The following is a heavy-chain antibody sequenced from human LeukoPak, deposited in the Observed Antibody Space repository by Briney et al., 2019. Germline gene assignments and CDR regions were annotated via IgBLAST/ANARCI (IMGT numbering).Heavy chain of an antibody. V-gene: IGHV4-39*07. CDR2: IYYSGST. Sequence: SETLSLTCTVSGGSISSSSYYWGWLRQPPGKGLEWIGSIYYSGSTYYNPSLKSRVTISVDTSKNQFSLKLNSVTAADTAMYYCASLRYCNTTSCFWDWFDPWGQGTLVTVSS. CDR1: GGSISSSSYY. J-gene: IGHJ5*02. D-gene: IGHD2-2*01. CDR3: ASLRYCNTTSCFWDWFDP.